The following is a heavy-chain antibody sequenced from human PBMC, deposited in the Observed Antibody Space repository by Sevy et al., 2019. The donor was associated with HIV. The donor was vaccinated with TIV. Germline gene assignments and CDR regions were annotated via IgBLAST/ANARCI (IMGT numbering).Heavy chain of an antibody. Sequence: GGSLRLSCATSGFSFNDYAMHWVRQAPGKGLEWVSGINWDGSEKDYADSVEGRFTISRNNDKKSLYLQMSSLRREYTDLYFLARGGFYFGSEDYYGKAGYDSWGPGTVVTVSS. CDR2: INWDGSEK. D-gene: IGHD3-10*01. J-gene: IGHJ4*02. V-gene: IGHV3-9*01. CDR3: ARGGFYFGSEDYYGKAGYDS. CDR1: GFSFNDYA.